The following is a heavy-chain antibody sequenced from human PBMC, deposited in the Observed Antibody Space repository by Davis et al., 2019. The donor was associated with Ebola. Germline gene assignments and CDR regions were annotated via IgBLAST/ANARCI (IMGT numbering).Heavy chain of an antibody. CDR3: ANLPAAIDPYYYYGMDV. D-gene: IGHD2-2*02. CDR1: GFTFDDYA. V-gene: IGHV3-9*01. J-gene: IGHJ6*02. CDR2: ISWNSGSI. Sequence: SLKISCAASGFTFDDYAMHWVRQAPGKGLEWVSGISWNSGSIGYADSVKGRFTISRDNAKNSLYLQMNSLRAEDTAVYYCANLPAAIDPYYYYGMDVWGQGTTVTVSS.